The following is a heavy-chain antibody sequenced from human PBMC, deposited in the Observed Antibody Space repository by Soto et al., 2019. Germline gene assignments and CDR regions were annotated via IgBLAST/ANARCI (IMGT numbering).Heavy chain of an antibody. J-gene: IGHJ5*02. CDR1: GYTFSTYG. V-gene: IGHV1-18*01. CDR2: IGADNGDT. D-gene: IGHD1-1*01. Sequence: QVQLVQSGAEVKKPGASVKVSCKASGYTFSTYGFSWVRQAPGQGLEWMGWIGADNGDTNYAQNFQGRVTMTTDTSTTTSYMELRSLTSVDSAVYFCARDWKGAEGCDPWGQGTLVTVSS. CDR3: ARDWKGAEGCDP.